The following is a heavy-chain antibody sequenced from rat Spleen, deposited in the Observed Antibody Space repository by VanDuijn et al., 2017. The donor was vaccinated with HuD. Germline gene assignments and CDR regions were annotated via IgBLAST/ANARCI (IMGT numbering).Heavy chain of an antibody. CDR2: INIGGGDT. D-gene: IGHD1-12*01. J-gene: IGHJ2*01. Sequence: EVQLVESGGGLVQPGRSLKLSCAASGFTFSIYGMAWVRQTLTKGLEWVAFINIGGGDTYYRDSVKGRFTISRDNAKNTLYLQLDSLRSEDTATYYCTRGTYYRHWGQGVMVTVSS. CDR3: TRGTYYRH. CDR1: GFTFSIYG. V-gene: IGHV5S13*01.